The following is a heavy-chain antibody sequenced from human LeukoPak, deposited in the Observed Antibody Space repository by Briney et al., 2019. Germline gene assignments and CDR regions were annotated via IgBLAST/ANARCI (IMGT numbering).Heavy chain of an antibody. CDR2: INWNGGST. D-gene: IGHD5-18*01. CDR3: ARAEEGYSYGYYFDY. J-gene: IGHJ4*02. CDR1: GFTFSSYG. Sequence: GGSLRLSCAASGFTFSSYGMSWVRQAPGKGLEWVSGINWNGGSTGYADSVKGRFTISRDNAKNSLYLQMNSLRAEDTALYYCARAEEGYSYGYYFDYWGQGTLVTVSS. V-gene: IGHV3-20*04.